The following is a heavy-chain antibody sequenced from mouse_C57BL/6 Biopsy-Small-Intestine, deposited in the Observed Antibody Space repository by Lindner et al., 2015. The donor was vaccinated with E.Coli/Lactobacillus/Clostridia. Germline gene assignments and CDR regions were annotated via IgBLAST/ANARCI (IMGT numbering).Heavy chain of an antibody. CDR2: MNPNSGNT. J-gene: IGHJ3*01. Sequence: SVKVSCKASGYTFSSYDINWVRQAAGHGLEWMGWMNPNSGNTGYAQKIQGRVTMTRNTSISTAYMELSSLRSEDTAVYYCAREIPGGGGVDAFEIWGQGTVVTVSS. V-gene: IGHV1-81*01. CDR1: GYTFSSYD. CDR3: AREIPGGGGVDAFEI. D-gene: IGHD1-1*02.